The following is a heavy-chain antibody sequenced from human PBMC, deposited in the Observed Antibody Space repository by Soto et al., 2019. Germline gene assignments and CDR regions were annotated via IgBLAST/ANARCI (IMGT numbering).Heavy chain of an antibody. V-gene: IGHV4-30-2*01. CDR3: ASSGSYPKGWFDP. CDR2: IYHSGST. J-gene: IGHJ5*02. CDR1: GGSISSGGYS. D-gene: IGHD3-10*01. Sequence: QLQLQESGSGLVKPSQTLSLTCAVSGGSISSGGYSWSWIRQPPGKGLEWIGYIYHSGSTYYNPSLKSRVTISVDRSKNQFSLKLSSVTAADTAVYYCASSGSYPKGWFDPWGQGTLVTVSS.